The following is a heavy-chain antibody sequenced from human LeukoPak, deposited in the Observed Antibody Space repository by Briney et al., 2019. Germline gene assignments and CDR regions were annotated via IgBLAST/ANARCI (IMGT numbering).Heavy chain of an antibody. J-gene: IGHJ3*01. D-gene: IGHD6-13*01. CDR3: ARSLAQQLVGALLPD. CDR1: GFTFSSYA. CDR2: ISSNGGST. Sequence: PGGSLRLSCAASGFTFSSYAMHWVRQAPGKGLEYVSAISSNGGSTYYANSVKGRFTISRDNSKNTLYLQMGSLRAEDMAVYYCARSLAQQLVGALLPDWGQGTMVTVSS. V-gene: IGHV3-64*01.